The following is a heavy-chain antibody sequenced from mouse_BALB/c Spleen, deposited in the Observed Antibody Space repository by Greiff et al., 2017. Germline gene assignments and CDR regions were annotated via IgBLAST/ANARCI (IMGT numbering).Heavy chain of an antibody. CDR1: GFTFSSYA. CDR3: ARGGLRRAMDD. CDR2: ISSGGRYT. J-gene: IGHJ4*01. V-gene: IGHV5-9-4*01. D-gene: IGHD2-4*01. Sequence: EVHLVESGGGLVKPGGSLKLSCAASGFTFSSYAMSWVRQSPEKRLEWVAEISSGGRYTYYPDTVTGRFTISRDNAKNTLYLEMSSLKSEDTAMYYCARGGLRRAMDDWGQGTSVTVSS.